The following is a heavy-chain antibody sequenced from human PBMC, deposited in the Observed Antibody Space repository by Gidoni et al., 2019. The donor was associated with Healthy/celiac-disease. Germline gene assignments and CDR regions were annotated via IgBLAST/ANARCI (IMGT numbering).Heavy chain of an antibody. CDR2: ISSSGSTI. Sequence: EVQLVESGGGLVQPGGSLRLSCAASGFTFGSYEMNWVRQAPGKGLEWVSYISSSGSTIYYADSVKGRFTISRDNAKNSLYLQMNSLRAEDTAVYYCARGYYDSSGYYFCYFDYWGQGTLVTVSS. CDR1: GFTFGSYE. D-gene: IGHD3-22*01. J-gene: IGHJ4*02. CDR3: ARGYYDSSGYYFCYFDY. V-gene: IGHV3-48*03.